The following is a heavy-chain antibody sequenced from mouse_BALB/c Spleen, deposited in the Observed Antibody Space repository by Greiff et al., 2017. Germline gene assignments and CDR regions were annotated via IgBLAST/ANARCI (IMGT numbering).Heavy chain of an antibody. CDR1: GYTFTSYV. Sequence: VQLKESGPELVKPGASVKMSCKASGYTFTSYVMHWVKQKPGQGLEWIGYINPYNDGTKYNEKFKGKATLTSDKSSSTAYMELSSLTSEDSAVYYCARWGNYGRGYYAMDYWGQGTSVTVSS. D-gene: IGHD2-1*01. V-gene: IGHV1-14*01. CDR3: ARWGNYGRGYYAMDY. J-gene: IGHJ4*01. CDR2: INPYNDGT.